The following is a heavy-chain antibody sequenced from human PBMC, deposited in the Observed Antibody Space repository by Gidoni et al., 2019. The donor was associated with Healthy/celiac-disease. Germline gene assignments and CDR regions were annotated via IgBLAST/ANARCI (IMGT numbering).Heavy chain of an antibody. Sequence: EVQLLESGGGLVQPGGSLRLSCAASGSTFRRYAMRWVRQATGKGLEWVSAISGSGGSTYYADSVKGRFTISRDNSKNTLYLQMNSLRAEDTAVYYCATFDGYSSGWYPLLNWFDPWGQGTLVTVSS. V-gene: IGHV3-23*01. CDR1: GSTFRRYA. CDR3: ATFDGYSSGWYPLLNWFDP. J-gene: IGHJ5*02. CDR2: ISGSGGST. D-gene: IGHD6-19*01.